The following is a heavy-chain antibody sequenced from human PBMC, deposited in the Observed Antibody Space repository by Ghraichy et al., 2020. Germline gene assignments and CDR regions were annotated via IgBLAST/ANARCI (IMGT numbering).Heavy chain of an antibody. CDR3: ASGLPHYSDTSGYSDY. Sequence: ASVKVSCKASGFTFIGYYIHWVRQAPGQGLEWMGWINPNSGGTKYAQKFQGRVTMTRDTSISTAYLELSRLRSDDTAVYYCASGLPHYSDTSGYSDYWGQGTLVTVSS. CDR1: GFTFIGYY. D-gene: IGHD3-22*01. J-gene: IGHJ4*02. V-gene: IGHV1-2*02. CDR2: INPNSGGT.